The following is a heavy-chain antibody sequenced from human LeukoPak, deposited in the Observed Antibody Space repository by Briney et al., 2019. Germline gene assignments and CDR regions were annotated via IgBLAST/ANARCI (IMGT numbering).Heavy chain of an antibody. CDR2: IIPIFGTA. CDR1: GGTFSSYA. Sequence: SVKVSCKASGGTFSSYAISWVRQAPGQGLEWMGGIIPIFGTANYAQKFQGRVTITADESTSTAYMELSSLRSEDTAAYYCARYNGGFGELGFAYWGQGTLVTVSS. CDR3: ARYNGGFGELGFAY. D-gene: IGHD3-10*01. J-gene: IGHJ4*02. V-gene: IGHV1-69*01.